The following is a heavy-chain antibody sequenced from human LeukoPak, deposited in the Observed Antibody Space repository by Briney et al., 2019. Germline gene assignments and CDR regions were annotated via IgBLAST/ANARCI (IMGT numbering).Heavy chain of an antibody. CDR3: ARAPGGWYASDY. Sequence: GGSLTLSCAASGFTFSTYSMNWVRQAPGKGLEWVSAISSSSSYIYYAESVKGRFTISRDNAKNSLYLQMNSLRDEDTAVYYCARAPGGWYASDYWGQGTLVTVSS. CDR2: ISSSSSYI. V-gene: IGHV3-21*01. J-gene: IGHJ4*02. D-gene: IGHD6-19*01. CDR1: GFTFSTYS.